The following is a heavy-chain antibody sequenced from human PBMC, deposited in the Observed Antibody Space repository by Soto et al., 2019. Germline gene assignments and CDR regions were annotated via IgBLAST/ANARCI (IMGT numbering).Heavy chain of an antibody. V-gene: IGHV4-59*11. J-gene: IGHJ4*02. CDR1: GGSISGQS. D-gene: IGHD4-17*01. CDR2: IYNPWGA. CDR3: ATSLDGANSYFGH. Sequence: QVQLQESGPGLVKPSETLSLSCTVSGGSISGQSWTWIRQPPGKGLEWIGSIYNPWGAIYNPSLKRRVTMSVDTSTNPISLKLSSATAADTAVYYCATSLDGANSYFGHWGQGTLLTVSS.